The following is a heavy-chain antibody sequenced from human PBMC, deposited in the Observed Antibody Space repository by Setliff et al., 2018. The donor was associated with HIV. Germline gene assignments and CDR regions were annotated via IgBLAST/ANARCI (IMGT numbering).Heavy chain of an antibody. V-gene: IGHV4-61*09. CDR3: ARRTFGSGRLDP. D-gene: IGHD3-16*01. J-gene: IGHJ5*02. CDR2: IHTTGST. CDR1: GDSISSGSYY. Sequence: SETLSLTCSVSGDSISSGSYYWSWIRLPAGKGLEWIGQIHTTGSTNYNPPLESRLTISIDTSKNQFSLKLNSVTATDTAVYYCARRTFGSGRLDPWGQGTLVTVSS.